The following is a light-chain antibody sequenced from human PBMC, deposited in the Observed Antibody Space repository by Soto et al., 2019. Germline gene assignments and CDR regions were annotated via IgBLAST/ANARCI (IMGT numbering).Light chain of an antibody. Sequence: QSVLTQPASVSGSPGQSITISCIGTSSDIGSYNHVAWYQQFPGKSPKLMIYAVSDRPSGVSDRFSGSKSGITASLTISGLQTEDEADYYCISYTDRQSYLFGTGTKV. CDR3: ISYTDRQSYL. CDR2: AVS. J-gene: IGLJ1*01. CDR1: SSDIGSYNH. V-gene: IGLV2-14*03.